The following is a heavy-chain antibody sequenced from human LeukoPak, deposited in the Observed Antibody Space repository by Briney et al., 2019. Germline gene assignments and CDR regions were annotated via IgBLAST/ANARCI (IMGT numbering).Heavy chain of an antibody. J-gene: IGHJ4*02. Sequence: GRSLRLSCAASGFTFSSYAMHWVRQAPGKGLEWVAVISYDGSNKYYADSVKGRFTISRDNSKNTLYLQMNSLRAEDTAVYYCARDSQRRFDYWGQGTLVTVSS. D-gene: IGHD1-1*01. CDR3: ARDSQRRFDY. V-gene: IGHV3-30-3*01. CDR2: ISYDGSNK. CDR1: GFTFSSYA.